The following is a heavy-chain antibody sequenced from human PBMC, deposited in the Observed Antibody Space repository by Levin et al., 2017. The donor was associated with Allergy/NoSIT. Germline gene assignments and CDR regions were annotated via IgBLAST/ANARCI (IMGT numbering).Heavy chain of an antibody. CDR3: ARVYSSSWWYYYYGMDV. J-gene: IGHJ6*02. Sequence: PSETLSLTCAISGDSVSSNSAAWNWIRQSPSRGLEWLGRTYYRSKWYNDYAVSVKSRITINPDTSKNQFSLQLNSVTPEDTAVYYCARVYSSSWWYYYYGMDVWGQGTTVTVSS. CDR1: GDSVSSNSAA. V-gene: IGHV6-1*01. D-gene: IGHD6-13*01. CDR2: TYYRSKWYN.